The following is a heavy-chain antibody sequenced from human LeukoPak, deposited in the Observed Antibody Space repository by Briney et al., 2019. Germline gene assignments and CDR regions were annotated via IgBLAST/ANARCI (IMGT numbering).Heavy chain of an antibody. V-gene: IGHV4-39*01. CDR2: IYYSGST. CDR3: ARRKLWAFDY. J-gene: IGHJ4*02. Sequence: PSETPSLTCTVSGGSISSSSYYWGWIRQPPGKGLEWIGSIYYSGSTYYNPSLKSRVTISVDTSKNQFSLKLSSVTAADTAVYYCARRKLWAFDYWGQGTLVTVSS. CDR1: GGSISSSSYY. D-gene: IGHD5-18*01.